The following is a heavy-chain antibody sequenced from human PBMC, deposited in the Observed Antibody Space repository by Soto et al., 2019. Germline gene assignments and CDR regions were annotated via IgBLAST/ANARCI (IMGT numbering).Heavy chain of an antibody. Sequence: ASVKVSCKASGYTFTGYYMHWVRQAPGQGIEWMGWINPNSGGTNYAQKFQGWVTMTRDTSISTAYMELSRLRSDDTAVYYCARGFSPNDCSGGSCYPFFDYMDVWGKGTTVTVSS. CDR3: ARGFSPNDCSGGSCYPFFDYMDV. J-gene: IGHJ6*03. CDR1: GYTFTGYY. V-gene: IGHV1-2*04. D-gene: IGHD2-15*01. CDR2: INPNSGGT.